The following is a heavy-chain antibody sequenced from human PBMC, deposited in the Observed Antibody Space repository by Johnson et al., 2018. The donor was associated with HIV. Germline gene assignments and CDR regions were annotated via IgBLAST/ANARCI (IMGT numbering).Heavy chain of an antibody. CDR1: GFTFSSYA. D-gene: IGHD5-24*01. V-gene: IGHV3-30*04. CDR2: ISYDGSNK. J-gene: IGHJ3*02. Sequence: QVQLVESGGGVVQPGRSLRLSCAASGFTFSSYAMHWVRQAPGKGLEWVAVISYDGSNKYYADSVKGRFTISRDNSKNTLYLQMNSLRAEDTAVYYCATREKPHLAFDIWGQGKMVTVSS. CDR3: ATREKPHLAFDI.